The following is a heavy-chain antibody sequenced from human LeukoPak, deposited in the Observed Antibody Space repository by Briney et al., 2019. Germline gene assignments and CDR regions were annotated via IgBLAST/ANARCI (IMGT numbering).Heavy chain of an antibody. D-gene: IGHD4-4*01. V-gene: IGHV4-31*03. Sequence: PSQTLSPTCTVSGGSISGGEYYWNWIRQHPGKGLEWIGYIYYSRSTYYNPSLKSRFTISVDTSKNQFSLKLSSVTAADTAVYYCARMMSTVTSDFDYWGQGTLVTVSS. CDR3: ARMMSTVTSDFDY. J-gene: IGHJ4*02. CDR2: IYYSRST. CDR1: GGSISGGEYY.